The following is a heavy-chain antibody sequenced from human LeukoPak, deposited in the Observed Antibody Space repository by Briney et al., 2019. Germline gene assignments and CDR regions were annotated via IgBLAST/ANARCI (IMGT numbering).Heavy chain of an antibody. CDR1: GFTFKDHG. J-gene: IGHJ4*02. CDR3: AKVAGFGGGNLAKFDS. CDR2: LNWNGGNI. D-gene: IGHD3-16*01. Sequence: GGSLRLSCTASGFTFKDHGMSWVRQAPEKGLEWVSGLNWNGGNIKYADSVKGRFTISRDNGKNSLYLEINMLGADDAAYYYAAKVAGFGGGNLAKFDSWGKGILVTVS. V-gene: IGHV3-20*04.